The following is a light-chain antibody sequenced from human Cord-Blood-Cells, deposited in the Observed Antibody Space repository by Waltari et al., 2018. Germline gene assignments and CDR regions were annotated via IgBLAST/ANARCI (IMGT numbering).Light chain of an antibody. Sequence: ALTQPSSVSGSPGQSTTISCTGTSSNVGGCNYVSCYQQHPGKAPKLMLYDVSNRRSGVSNRFSGSKSGNTASLTISGLQAEDEADYYCSSYTSSSTLPVFGGGTKLTVL. CDR2: DVS. V-gene: IGLV2-14*01. CDR3: SSYTSSSTLPV. J-gene: IGLJ2*01. CDR1: SSNVGGCNY.